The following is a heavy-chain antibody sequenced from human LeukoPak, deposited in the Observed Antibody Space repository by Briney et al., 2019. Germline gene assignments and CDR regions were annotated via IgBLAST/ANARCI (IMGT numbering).Heavy chain of an antibody. CDR2: ISSSSSTT. V-gene: IGHV3-48*01. CDR1: GFTFSSYS. J-gene: IGHJ4*02. CDR3: AKDRLPMVRGVDY. D-gene: IGHD3-10*01. Sequence: GGSLRLSCAASGFTFSSYSMNWVRQAPGKGLEWVSYISSSSSTTYYADSVEGRFTISRDNSKNTLFLQMNSLRAEDTAVYYCAKDRLPMVRGVDYWGQGTLVTVSS.